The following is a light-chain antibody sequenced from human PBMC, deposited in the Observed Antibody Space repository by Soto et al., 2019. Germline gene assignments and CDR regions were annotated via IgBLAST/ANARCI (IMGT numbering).Light chain of an antibody. J-gene: IGKJ1*01. CDR2: GAS. V-gene: IGKV3-15*01. CDR3: QQYDHWPRT. Sequence: ILMTHSPATLSVSPCERATLSFRASQSVGDNSAWYQQKPGQAPRLLVYGASTRAAGIPARFIGSGSGTEFTLTISSVQSDDFALYYCQQYDHWPRTFGQGTKVDIK. CDR1: QSVGDN.